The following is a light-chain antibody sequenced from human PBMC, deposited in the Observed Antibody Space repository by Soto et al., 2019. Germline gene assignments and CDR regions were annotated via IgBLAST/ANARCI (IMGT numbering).Light chain of an antibody. V-gene: IGLV4-69*01. CDR1: SGHSSYA. J-gene: IGLJ1*01. CDR3: QTWGTGIHYV. Sequence: SVLGPVSLGASVKLTCTLSSGHSSYAIAWHQQQPEKGPRYLMKLNSDGSHSKGDGIPDRFSGSSSGAERYLTISSLQSEDEADYYCQTWGTGIHYVFGTGTKLTVL. CDR2: LNSDGSH.